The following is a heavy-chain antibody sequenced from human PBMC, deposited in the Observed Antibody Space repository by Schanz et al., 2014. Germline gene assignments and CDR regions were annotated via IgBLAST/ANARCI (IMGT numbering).Heavy chain of an antibody. V-gene: IGHV3-23*01. Sequence: EVQLLESGGGLVQPGGSLRLSCAASGFTFSSYAMSWVRQAPGKGLEWVSAITDSGGSTYYADSVKGRFTISRDNSKNTLYLQMNSLRAEDSAVYHCAKVGPYSGSLGAFDIWGQGTMVTVSS. CDR3: AKVGPYSGSLGAFDI. CDR2: ITDSGGST. D-gene: IGHD1-26*01. CDR1: GFTFSSYA. J-gene: IGHJ3*02.